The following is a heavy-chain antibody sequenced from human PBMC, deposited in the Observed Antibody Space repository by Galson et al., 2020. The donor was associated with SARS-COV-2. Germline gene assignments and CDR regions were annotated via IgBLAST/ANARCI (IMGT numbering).Heavy chain of an antibody. CDR3: ARDFGIAVVGTDYYYYGMDV. D-gene: IGHD6-13*01. CDR1: GFTFSSYA. J-gene: IGHJ6*02. V-gene: IGHV3-64*01. Sequence: GGYLRLSCAASGFTFSSYAMHWVRQAPGKGLEYVSAISSNGGSTYYANSVKGRFTISRDNSKNTLYLQMGSLRGEDMAVYYCARDFGIAVVGTDYYYYGMDVWGQGTTVTVSS. CDR2: ISSNGGST.